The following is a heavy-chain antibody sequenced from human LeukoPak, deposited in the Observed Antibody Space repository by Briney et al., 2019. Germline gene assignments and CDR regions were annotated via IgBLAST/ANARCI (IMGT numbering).Heavy chain of an antibody. Sequence: GGSLRLSCAASGFTFDDYAMHWVRQAPGKGLEWVSGISWNSGSIGYADSVKGRFTISRDNAKNSLYLQMNSLRAEDTAVYYCARERDSQSDYWGQGTLVTVSS. CDR1: GFTFDDYA. V-gene: IGHV3-9*01. D-gene: IGHD3/OR15-3a*01. CDR3: ARERDSQSDY. J-gene: IGHJ4*02. CDR2: ISWNSGSI.